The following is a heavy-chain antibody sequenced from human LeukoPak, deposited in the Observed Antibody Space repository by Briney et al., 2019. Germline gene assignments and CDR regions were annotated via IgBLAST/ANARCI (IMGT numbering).Heavy chain of an antibody. CDR2: VYYTGSS. Sequence: SETLSLTCSVSGGSVRNYYWNWIRQPPGEGLEWIGYVYYTGSSNSDPSLKSRVTMFVDTSKNQLSLRLSFVSALDTAVYYCARGAYASAWYAFDIWGPGTGVSVTS. V-gene: IGHV4-59*02. CDR3: ARGAYASAWYAFDI. D-gene: IGHD6-19*01. CDR1: GGSVRNYY. J-gene: IGHJ3*02.